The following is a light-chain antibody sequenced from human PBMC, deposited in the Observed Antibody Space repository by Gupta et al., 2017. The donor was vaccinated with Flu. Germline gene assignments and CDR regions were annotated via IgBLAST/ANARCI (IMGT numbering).Light chain of an antibody. CDR2: DVT. CDR1: SSDVGRSDY. V-gene: IGLV2-14*01. CDR3: SSYTSGSTFYV. Sequence: QSALAHPASVSGSPGQSNTISCTGTSSDVGRSDYVAWYQQHPDKAPKLIIYDVTNRPSGVSSRFSGSKSGNTASLTISGLQAEDETDYYCSSYTSGSTFYVFGTGTKVTVL. J-gene: IGLJ1*01.